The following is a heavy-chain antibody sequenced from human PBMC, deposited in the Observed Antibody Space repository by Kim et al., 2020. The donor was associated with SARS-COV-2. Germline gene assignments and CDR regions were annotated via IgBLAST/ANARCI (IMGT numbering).Heavy chain of an antibody. Sequence: GGSLRLSCAASGFTFSRHGMHWVRQAPGKGLEWVAVMSDDGTYQYYADSLKGRVTISRDNSKNTLSLQMNRLRVEDTAVYYCATSYNSGWPIYQNYGM. D-gene: IGHD6-19*01. CDR1: GFTFSRHG. CDR3: ATSYNSGWPIYQNYGM. V-gene: IGHV3-30*03. CDR2: MSDDGTYQ. J-gene: IGHJ6*01.